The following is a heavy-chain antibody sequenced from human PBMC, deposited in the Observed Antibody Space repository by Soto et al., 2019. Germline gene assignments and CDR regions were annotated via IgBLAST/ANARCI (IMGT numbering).Heavy chain of an antibody. J-gene: IGHJ4*02. Sequence: QITLNESGPPVVKPTEPLTLTCTFSGFSLTTSGVGVGWVRQSPGKAPERLAFIYWDDDKRYSTSLKSRLTITKDTSKNQVVLTMANVDPADTATYYCAHRVLRAVFGLVTTTAIYFDFWGQGTPVVVSS. CDR2: IYWDDDK. V-gene: IGHV2-5*02. D-gene: IGHD3-3*01. CDR3: AHRVLRAVFGLVTTTAIYFDF. CDR1: GFSLTTSGVG.